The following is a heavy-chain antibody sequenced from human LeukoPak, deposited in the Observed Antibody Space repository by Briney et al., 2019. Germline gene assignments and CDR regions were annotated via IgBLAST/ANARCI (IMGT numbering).Heavy chain of an antibody. Sequence: PGGSLRLSCAASGFTFSSYAMSWVRQAPGKGLEWVSAISGSGGSTYYADSVKGRFTISRDNSKNTLYLQMDSLRVEDTAVYYCARGLMWGFDPWGQGTLVTVSS. CDR3: ARGLMWGFDP. CDR2: ISGSGGST. D-gene: IGHD2-8*01. V-gene: IGHV3-23*01. J-gene: IGHJ5*02. CDR1: GFTFSSYA.